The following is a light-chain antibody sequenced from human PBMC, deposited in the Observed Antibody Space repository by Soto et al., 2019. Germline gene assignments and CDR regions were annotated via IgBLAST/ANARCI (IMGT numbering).Light chain of an antibody. J-gene: IGKJ3*01. CDR3: QQSYSTPKIT. V-gene: IGKV1-39*01. CDR1: QSITTY. CDR2: ASS. Sequence: DIAMTQSPSSLSASVGDRVTITCRASQSITTYLNWYQQKPGGAPQVLIYASSVLQTGVPSRFSGSGSGTDFTLTISDLQPEDFATYFCQQSYSTPKITFGPGTRVDV.